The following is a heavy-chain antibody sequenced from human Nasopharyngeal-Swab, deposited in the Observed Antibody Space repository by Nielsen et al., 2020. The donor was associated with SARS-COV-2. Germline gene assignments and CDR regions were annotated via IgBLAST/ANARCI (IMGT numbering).Heavy chain of an antibody. V-gene: IGHV4-31*03. CDR3: ARARITMIVVVDAFDI. D-gene: IGHD3-22*01. Sequence: SETLSLTCTVSGGSISSGGFYWGWVRQPPGEGLEWIGYIYYSGSTYYNPSLKSRVTISVDTSKNQFSLKLSSVTAADTAVYYCARARITMIVVVDAFDIWGQGTMVTVSS. J-gene: IGHJ3*02. CDR2: IYYSGST. CDR1: GGSISSGGFY.